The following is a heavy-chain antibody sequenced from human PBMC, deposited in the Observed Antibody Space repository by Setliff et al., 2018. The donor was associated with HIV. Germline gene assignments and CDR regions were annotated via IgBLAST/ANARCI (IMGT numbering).Heavy chain of an antibody. V-gene: IGHV1-46*01. CDR2: ISPSGGST. J-gene: IGHJ4*02. Sequence: ASVKVSCKASGYTFSTYYLHWVRQAPGQGLEWLGIISPSGGSTGYAQKFQGRVTMTRDTSTSTFYMDLSSLRSDDTAVYYCASERRIVVGYYFDSWGQGTLVTVSS. D-gene: IGHD3-22*01. CDR3: ASERRIVVGYYFDS. CDR1: GYTFSTYY.